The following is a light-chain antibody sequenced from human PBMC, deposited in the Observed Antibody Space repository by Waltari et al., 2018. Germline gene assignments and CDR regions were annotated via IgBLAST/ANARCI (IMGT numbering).Light chain of an antibody. CDR2: GSS. J-gene: IGKJ1*01. Sequence: EIVLTQSPGTLSLSPGERAIVSCWASQSVSSRSLAWYQQKPGQAPRLLIYGSSTRATGSPERFSGSGSGTDFTLTIRRLDPEDSAVYYCQQYGDLMWTFGQGTKVEIK. CDR3: QQYGDLMWT. CDR1: QSVSSRS. V-gene: IGKV3-20*01.